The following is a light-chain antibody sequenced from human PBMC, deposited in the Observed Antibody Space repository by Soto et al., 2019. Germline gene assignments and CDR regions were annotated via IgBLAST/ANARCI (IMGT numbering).Light chain of an antibody. CDR3: QQYNSYST. J-gene: IGKJ1*01. V-gene: IGKV1-17*01. Sequence: DIQMSQSPSSLSASVGDRVTITCRASQGIGDALGWYQQKPGKAPKRLIYAASTLQSGVPSRFSGSGSGTEFTLTISSLQPDDFATYYCQQYNSYSTFGQGTKVDIK. CDR2: AAS. CDR1: QGIGDA.